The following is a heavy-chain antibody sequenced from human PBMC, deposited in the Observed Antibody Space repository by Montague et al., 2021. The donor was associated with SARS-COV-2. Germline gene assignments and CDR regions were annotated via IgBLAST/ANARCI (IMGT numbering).Heavy chain of an antibody. D-gene: IGHD5-12*01. CDR1: GFSLNTSGEG. V-gene: IGHV2-5*02. Sequence: PALVKPTQTLTLTCTFFGFSLNTSGEGVGWVRQPPGKALEWLVLIYWDDDKRYSPSLKSRSTISKNTTKNEVGLTVSNMDPVDTATYYCACYVGYGSWFDPGGQGALVTVSS. CDR3: ACYVGYGSWFDP. J-gene: IGHJ5*02. CDR2: IYWDDDK.